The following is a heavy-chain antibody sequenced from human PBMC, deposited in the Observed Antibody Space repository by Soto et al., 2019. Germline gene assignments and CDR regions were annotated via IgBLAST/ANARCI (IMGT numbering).Heavy chain of an antibody. V-gene: IGHV3-73*01. D-gene: IGHD4-17*01. CDR3: TRRVTTVAPXDV. J-gene: IGHJ6*03. Sequence: GGSLRLSCAASGFTFSSYSMNWVRQAPGKGLEWVGRIRSKANSYATAYAASVKGRFTISRDDSKNTAYLQMNSLKTEDTAVYYCTRRVTTVAPXDVWGKGTTVTV. CDR1: GFTFSSYS. CDR2: IRSKANSYAT.